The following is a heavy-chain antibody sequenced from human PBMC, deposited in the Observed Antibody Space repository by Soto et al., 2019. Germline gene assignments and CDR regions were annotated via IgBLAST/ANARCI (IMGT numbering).Heavy chain of an antibody. Sequence: PXRSLILSCSASGFTFSSYAMHWVRQAPGKGLEYVSAISSNGGSTYYADSVKGRFTISRDNSKNTLYLQMSSLRAEDTAVYYCVKARYSSSWYCDYWGQGTLVTVSS. D-gene: IGHD6-13*01. J-gene: IGHJ4*02. CDR1: GFTFSSYA. CDR3: VKARYSSSWYCDY. CDR2: ISSNGGST. V-gene: IGHV3-64D*06.